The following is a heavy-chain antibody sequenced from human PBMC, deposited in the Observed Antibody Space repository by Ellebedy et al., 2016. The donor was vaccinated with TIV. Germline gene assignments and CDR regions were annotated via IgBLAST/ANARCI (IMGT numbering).Heavy chain of an antibody. CDR3: ANQYYDFLTADSGVDV. J-gene: IGHJ6*04. CDR1: GLTFSDAW. V-gene: IGHV4-4*02. D-gene: IGHD3-9*01. CDR2: IYYTGKT. Sequence: GSLRLSCAASGLTFSDAWMTWVRQPPGKGLEWIANIYYTGKTFYNPSLKSRVSMSLDTSKNQFSLKLSSVTAADTAVYYCANQYYDFLTADSGVDVWGKGTTVTVSS.